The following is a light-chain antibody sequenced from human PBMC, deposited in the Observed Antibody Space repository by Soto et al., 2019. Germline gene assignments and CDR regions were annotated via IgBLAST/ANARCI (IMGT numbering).Light chain of an antibody. V-gene: IGKV3-11*01. CDR3: QERTGWPPWT. Sequence: EIVLTQSPATLSLSPGGKATLSCRACQSVRLSLAWSQHKPGQAPRFLIYNASKRASGFPARFSGSGSGTDLTLTICSLEPEDFAVYYCQERTGWPPWTFGQGTKVDI. J-gene: IGKJ1*01. CDR2: NAS. CDR1: QSVRLS.